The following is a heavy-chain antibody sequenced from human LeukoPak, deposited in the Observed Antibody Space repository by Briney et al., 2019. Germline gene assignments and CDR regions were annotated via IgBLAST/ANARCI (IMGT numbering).Heavy chain of an antibody. Sequence: GGSLRLSCAASGFSFTSYAMSWVRQAPGKGLEWVSAISGSGGSTYYADAVKGRFTISRDNSKSTLYLQVSSLRAEDTAVYYCAKDRGNNYGLGVSWGQGTLVTVSS. J-gene: IGHJ5*02. CDR3: AKDRGNNYGLGVS. CDR2: ISGSGGST. D-gene: IGHD5-18*01. CDR1: GFSFTSYA. V-gene: IGHV3-23*01.